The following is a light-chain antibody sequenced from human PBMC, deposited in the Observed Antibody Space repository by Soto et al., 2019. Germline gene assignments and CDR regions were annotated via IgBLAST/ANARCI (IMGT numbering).Light chain of an antibody. J-gene: IGKJ4*01. CDR1: QSVSSN. CDR3: QQYNNWPPLT. Sequence: EIVMTQSPATLSVSPWERATLSCRASQSVSSNLAWYQQKPGQAPRLLIYGASTRATGIPARFSGSASGTEFTLTISSLQSEDFAVYYCQQYNNWPPLTFGGGTKVEIK. V-gene: IGKV3-15*01. CDR2: GAS.